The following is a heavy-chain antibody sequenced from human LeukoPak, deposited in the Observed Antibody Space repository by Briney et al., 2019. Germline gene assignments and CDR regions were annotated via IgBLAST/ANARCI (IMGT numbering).Heavy chain of an antibody. CDR3: ARHARSSGWSDFDY. V-gene: IGHV4-59*08. CDR1: GGSINSYH. D-gene: IGHD6-19*01. Sequence: SETLSLTCTVSGGSINSYHWSWIRQPPGKGLEWIGYIYYSGATNYNPSLKSRVTISVDTSKNHFSLRLSSVTAADTAVYYCARHARSSGWSDFDYWGQGILVTVSS. CDR2: IYYSGAT. J-gene: IGHJ4*02.